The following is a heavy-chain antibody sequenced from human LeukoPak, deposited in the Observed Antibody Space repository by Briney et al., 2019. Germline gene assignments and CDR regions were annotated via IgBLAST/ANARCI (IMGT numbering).Heavy chain of an antibody. CDR3: ARGDPHFDY. Sequence: GGSLRLSCAASGFTFSTYSMSWVRQAPGKGLEWVAKIKQDGSDKYYVDSVKGRFTISRDNAKNSLYLQMNSLRAEDTAVYYCARGDPHFDYWGQGTLVTVSS. CDR1: GFTFSTYS. CDR2: IKQDGSDK. V-gene: IGHV3-7*01. J-gene: IGHJ4*02.